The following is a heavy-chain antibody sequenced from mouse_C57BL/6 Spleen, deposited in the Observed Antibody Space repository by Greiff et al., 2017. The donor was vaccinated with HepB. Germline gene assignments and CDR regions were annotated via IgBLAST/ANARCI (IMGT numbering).Heavy chain of an antibody. Sequence: VQLQQSGPGLVQPSQSLSITCTVSGFSLTSYGVHWVRQSPGKGLEWLGVIWSGGSTDYNAAFISRLSISKDNSKSQGFFKMNSLQADDTAIYYCARNWGIITTVVEGYFDVWGTGTTVTVSS. J-gene: IGHJ1*03. CDR3: ARNWGIITTVVEGYFDV. CDR2: IWSGGST. D-gene: IGHD1-1*01. V-gene: IGHV2-2*01. CDR1: GFSLTSYG.